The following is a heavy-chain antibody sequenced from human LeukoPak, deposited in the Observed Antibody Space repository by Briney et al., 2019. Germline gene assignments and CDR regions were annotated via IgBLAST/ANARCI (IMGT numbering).Heavy chain of an antibody. CDR3: ARSPHCSSTSCYTQNYFDY. D-gene: IGHD2-2*02. CDR1: GYIFNNYG. V-gene: IGHV1-69*13. Sequence: ASVKVSCKASGYIFNNYGISWVRQAPGQGLEWMGGIIPIFGTANYAQKFQGRVTITADESTSTAYMELSSLRSEDTAVYYCARSPHCSSTSCYTQNYFDYWGQGTLVTVSS. J-gene: IGHJ4*02. CDR2: IIPIFGTA.